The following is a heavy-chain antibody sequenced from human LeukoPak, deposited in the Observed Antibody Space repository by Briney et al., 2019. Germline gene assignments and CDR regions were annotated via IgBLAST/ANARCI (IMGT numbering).Heavy chain of an antibody. V-gene: IGHV3-23*01. CDR2: ISGSGGST. J-gene: IGHJ4*02. CDR1: GFTFSSYA. Sequence: GGSLRLSCAASGFTFSSYAMSWVRQAPGKGLEWVSAISGSGGSTYYADSVKGRFTISRDNSKNTLYLQMNSLRAEDTAVYYCAKCISAIVATGVGDYWGQGTLVTVSS. D-gene: IGHD5-12*01. CDR3: AKCISAIVATGVGDY.